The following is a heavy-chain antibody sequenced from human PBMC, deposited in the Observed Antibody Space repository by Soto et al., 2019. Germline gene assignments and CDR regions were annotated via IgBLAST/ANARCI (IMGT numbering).Heavy chain of an antibody. D-gene: IGHD2-21*02. V-gene: IGHV1-18*01. J-gene: IGHJ4*02. CDR1: GYTFTSYG. CDR2: ISAYNGNT. Sequence: ASVKVSCKASGYTFTSYGISWVRQAPGQGLEWMGWISAYNGNTNYAQKLQGRVTMTTDTSTSTAYMELRSLRSDDTAVYYCARAYCGGDCRREFDYWGQGTLVTGSS. CDR3: ARAYCGGDCRREFDY.